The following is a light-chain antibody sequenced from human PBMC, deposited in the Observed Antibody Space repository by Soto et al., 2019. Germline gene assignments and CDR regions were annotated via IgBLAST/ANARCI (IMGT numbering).Light chain of an antibody. CDR1: QGISRY. V-gene: IGKV1-9*01. J-gene: IGKJ1*01. CDR3: QQLNSYPWT. CDR2: GAS. Sequence: DIQLTQYPSFLSASVGDRGTITCRASQGISRYLAWYQQKPGKAPKVLIYGASTLQSGVPSRFSGSGSGTEFTLTISSLQPEDFATYYCQQLNSYPWTFGQGTKVEIK.